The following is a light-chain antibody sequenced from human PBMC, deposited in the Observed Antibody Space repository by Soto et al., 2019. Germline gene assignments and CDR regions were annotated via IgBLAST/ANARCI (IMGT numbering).Light chain of an antibody. CDR1: QSISSY. CDR3: QKSNSTPCT. Sequence: DIQMTQSPSSLSASVGDRVTITCRASQSISSYLNWYQQKPGKAPKLLIYAASSLQSGVPSRFSGSGSGTDFTLTISSLQPEDFAICYCQKSNSTPCTFVPGT. J-gene: IGKJ3*01. V-gene: IGKV1-39*01. CDR2: AAS.